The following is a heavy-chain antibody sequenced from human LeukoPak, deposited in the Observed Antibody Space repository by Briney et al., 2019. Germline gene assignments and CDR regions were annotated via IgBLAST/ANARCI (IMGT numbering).Heavy chain of an antibody. D-gene: IGHD5-18*01. V-gene: IGHV3-30*04. J-gene: IGHJ3*02. CDR1: GFTFSSYA. CDR2: ISYDGSNK. Sequence: GGSLRLSCAASGFTFSSYAMHWVRQAPGKGLEWVAVISYDGSNKYYADSVKGRFTISRDNSKNTLYLQMNSLRAEDTAVYYCARVRGDTAMVDAFDIWGQGTMVTVSS. CDR3: ARVRGDTAMVDAFDI.